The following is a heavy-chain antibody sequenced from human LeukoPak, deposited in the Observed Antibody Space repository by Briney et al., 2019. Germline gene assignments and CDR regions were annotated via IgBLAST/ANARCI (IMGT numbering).Heavy chain of an antibody. J-gene: IGHJ4*02. Sequence: SETLSLTCTVSSGSISSYYWSWIRQPAGKGLEWIGRIYTTGSTNYSPSLKSRVTMSVDTSKNQFSLKLSSVTAADTAMYYRARVVGATHFDYWGQGTLVTVSS. CDR2: IYTTGST. CDR3: ARVVGATHFDY. D-gene: IGHD1-26*01. CDR1: SGSISSYY. V-gene: IGHV4-4*07.